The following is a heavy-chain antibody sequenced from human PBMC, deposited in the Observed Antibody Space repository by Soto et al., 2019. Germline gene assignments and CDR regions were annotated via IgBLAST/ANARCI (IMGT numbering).Heavy chain of an antibody. J-gene: IGHJ4*02. CDR1: GFTFSNYA. Sequence: QVQLVESGGGVVQPGRSLRLSCAASGFTFSNYAMHWVHQAPGKGLEWVTVISSDGNNKYYADSVKGRFTISRDNSKNTLYLQVISLRAEDTAVYYCARERRGGNSGYYLDYWGQGTLVTVSS. CDR2: ISSDGNNK. D-gene: IGHD2-21*02. V-gene: IGHV3-30-3*01. CDR3: ARERRGGNSGYYLDY.